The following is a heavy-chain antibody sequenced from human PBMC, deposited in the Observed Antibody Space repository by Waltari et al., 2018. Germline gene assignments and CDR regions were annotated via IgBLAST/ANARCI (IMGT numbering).Heavy chain of an antibody. CDR2: IYYKGST. CDR3: ARVRVQVKQQLEHPAYYYYYMDV. V-gene: IGHV4-30-4*08. Sequence: QVQLQESGPGLVKPSQTLSLTCTVSGGAISSGDSYWSWIRQPPGKGRAWVGYIYYKGSTYYNPSLKSRVTISVDTSKNQFSLKLSSVTAADTAVYYCARVRVQVKQQLEHPAYYYYYMDVWGKGTTVTVSS. CDR1: GGAISSGDSY. J-gene: IGHJ6*03. D-gene: IGHD6-13*01.